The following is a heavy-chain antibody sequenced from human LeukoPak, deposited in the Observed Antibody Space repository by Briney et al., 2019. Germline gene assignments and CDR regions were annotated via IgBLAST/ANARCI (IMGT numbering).Heavy chain of an antibody. D-gene: IGHD1-14*01. J-gene: IGHJ4*02. CDR2: ISSSSVYM. V-gene: IGHV3-21*01. CDR1: GFTFGSYS. Sequence: GGSLRLSCEASGFTFGSYSMNWVRQAPGKGLEWVSSISSSSVYMYYADSVKGRFTVSRDNAKNSLYLHMNSLRAEDTAVYYCATDVNITRRQTDLDYWGQGTLVTVSS. CDR3: ATDVNITRRQTDLDY.